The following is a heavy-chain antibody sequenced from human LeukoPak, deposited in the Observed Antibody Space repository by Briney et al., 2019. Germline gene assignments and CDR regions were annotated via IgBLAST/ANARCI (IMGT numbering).Heavy chain of an antibody. CDR1: GFTFSGYA. V-gene: IGHV3-23*01. D-gene: IGHD6-19*01. CDR2: ISGSGGST. J-gene: IGHJ4*02. Sequence: PGGSLRLSCAASGFTFSGYAMSWVRQAPGKGLEWVSAISGSGGSTYYADSVKGRFTISRDNSKNTLYLQMNSLRAEDTAVYYCAKQRWLVRGAFDYWGQGTLVTVSS. CDR3: AKQRWLVRGAFDY.